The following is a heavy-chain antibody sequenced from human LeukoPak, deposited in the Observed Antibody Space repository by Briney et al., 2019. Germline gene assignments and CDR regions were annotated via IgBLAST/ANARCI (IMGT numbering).Heavy chain of an antibody. Sequence: ASVKVSCKASGYTFTGYYMHWVRQAPGQGLEWMGWINPNSGGTNYAQKFQGRVTMTRDTSISTAYMELSRLRSDDTAVYYCARAGYCSSTSCSRPYNWFDPWGQGTLVTVSS. J-gene: IGHJ5*02. CDR1: GYTFTGYY. CDR3: ARAGYCSSTSCSRPYNWFDP. D-gene: IGHD2-2*01. V-gene: IGHV1-2*02. CDR2: INPNSGGT.